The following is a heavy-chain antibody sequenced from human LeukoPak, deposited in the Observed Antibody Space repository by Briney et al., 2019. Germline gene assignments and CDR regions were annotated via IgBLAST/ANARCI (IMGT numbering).Heavy chain of an antibody. J-gene: IGHJ4*02. CDR1: GFTFSSYG. CDR3: ARSDGYGDYVVHY. Sequence: GGSLRLSCAASGFTFSSYGMHRVRQAPGKGLEWVAVIWYDGSNKYYADSVKGRFTISRDNSKNTLYLQMNSLRAEDTAVYYCARSDGYGDYVVHYWGQGTLVTVSS. V-gene: IGHV3-33*01. D-gene: IGHD4-17*01. CDR2: IWYDGSNK.